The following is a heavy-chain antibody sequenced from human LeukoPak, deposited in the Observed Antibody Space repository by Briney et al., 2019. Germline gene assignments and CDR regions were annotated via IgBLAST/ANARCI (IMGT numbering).Heavy chain of an antibody. J-gene: IGHJ6*03. Sequence: ASVKVSYKASGYTFTSYGISWVRQAPGQGLEWMGWISGYNGNTNYAQKLQGRVTMTTDTSTSTAYMELRSLRSDDTAVYYCARGRPGDDYMDVWGKGTTVTVSS. CDR3: ARGRPGDDYMDV. D-gene: IGHD3-10*01. V-gene: IGHV1-18*01. CDR1: GYTFTSYG. CDR2: ISGYNGNT.